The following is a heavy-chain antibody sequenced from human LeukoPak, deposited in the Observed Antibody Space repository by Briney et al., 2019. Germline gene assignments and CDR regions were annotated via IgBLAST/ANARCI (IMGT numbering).Heavy chain of an antibody. CDR1: GFTFSSYG. Sequence: GRSLRLSCAASGFTFSSYGMHWVRQAPGKGLEWVAVIWYDGSNKYYADSVKGRFTISRDNSKNTLYLQMNSLRVEDTAVYYCAKDGLMTMATGGFDHWGQGTLVTVSS. D-gene: IGHD4/OR15-4a*01. CDR2: IWYDGSNK. CDR3: AKDGLMTMATGGFDH. J-gene: IGHJ4*02. V-gene: IGHV3-33*06.